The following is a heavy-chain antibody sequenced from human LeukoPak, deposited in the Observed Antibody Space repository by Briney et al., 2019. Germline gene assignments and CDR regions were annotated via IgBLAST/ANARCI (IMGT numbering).Heavy chain of an antibody. CDR2: SST. J-gene: IGHJ4*02. D-gene: IGHD4-23*01. CDR1: GFSVCSHY. V-gene: IGHV3-66*02. CDR3: AKLPIY. Sequence: GGSLRLSCAVSGFSVCSHYITWVRQAPGQGLEWVSVSSTYYADSVEGRFTVSRDNTKNTLYLQMNSLRPEDTAVYYCAKLPIYWGQGALVTVSS.